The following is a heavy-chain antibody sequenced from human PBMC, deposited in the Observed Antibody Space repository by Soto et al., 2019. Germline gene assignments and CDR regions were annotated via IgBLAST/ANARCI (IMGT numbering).Heavy chain of an antibody. V-gene: IGHV4-34*01. Sequence: SETLSLTCSVSGGSISRHYWSWIRQPPGKGLEWIGEINHSGSTNYNPSLKSRVTISVDTSKNQFSLKLSSVTAADTAVYYCARGRGQQLFPYWGQGTLVTVSS. CDR3: ARGRGQQLFPY. CDR2: INHSGST. J-gene: IGHJ4*02. CDR1: GGSISRHY. D-gene: IGHD6-13*01.